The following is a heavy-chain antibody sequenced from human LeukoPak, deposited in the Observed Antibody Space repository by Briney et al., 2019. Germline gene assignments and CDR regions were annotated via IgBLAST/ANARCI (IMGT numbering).Heavy chain of an antibody. CDR3: AKRDLDY. V-gene: IGHV3-30*18. J-gene: IGHJ4*02. CDR1: GFTFSSYG. Sequence: GGSLRLFCAASGFTFSSYGMHWVRQAPGKGLEWVAVISYDGSNKYYADSVKGRFTISRDNSKNTLYLQMNSLRAEDTAVYYCAKRDLDYWGQGTLVTVSS. CDR2: ISYDGSNK.